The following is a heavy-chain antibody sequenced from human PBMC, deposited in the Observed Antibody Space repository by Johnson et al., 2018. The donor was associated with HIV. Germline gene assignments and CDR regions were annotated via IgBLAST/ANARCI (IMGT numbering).Heavy chain of an antibody. CDR1: GFTVSSNY. J-gene: IGHJ3*02. CDR2: IYSGGST. CDR3: ARDRRGSSWSRALDAFDI. Sequence: VQLLESGGGLVQPGGSLRLSCAASGFTVSSNYMSWVRQAPWKGLEWVSVIYSGGSTYYADSVKGRFTISRDNSKNTPYLQMNSRRAEDTAVYYCARDRRGSSWSRALDAFDIWGQGTMVTVSS. V-gene: IGHV3-66*01. D-gene: IGHD6-13*01.